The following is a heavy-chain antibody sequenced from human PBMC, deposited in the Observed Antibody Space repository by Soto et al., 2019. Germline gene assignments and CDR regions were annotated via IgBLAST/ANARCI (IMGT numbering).Heavy chain of an antibody. V-gene: IGHV3-30*18. J-gene: IGHJ6*02. CDR2: ISYDGSDK. D-gene: IGHD6-13*01. Sequence: QVHLVESGGGVVQPGRSLRLSCAASGFTFGAFGMHWVRQAPGKGLEWLAVISYDGSDKSYADSVKCRFTISRDNSENTRYLQMRSLRAEDTAVYYCAKIPSSPWHYGMHVWGQGTTVTVSS. CDR1: GFTFGAFG. CDR3: AKIPSSPWHYGMHV.